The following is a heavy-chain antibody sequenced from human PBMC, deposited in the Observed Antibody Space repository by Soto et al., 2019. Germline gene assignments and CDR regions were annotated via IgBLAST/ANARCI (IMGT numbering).Heavy chain of an antibody. CDR1: GYTFTSYD. Sequence: ASGKVSCKASGYTFTSYDINWVRQAPGQGLEWVGWINPTSEYTAHAQKFQGRVTLTREISTATAYMELSSLTSEDTAVYFCASQVHPVYSSDWRPGTKVPLSS. V-gene: IGHV1-8*01. CDR3: ASQVHPVYSSD. D-gene: IGHD2-15*01. J-gene: IGHJ1*01. CDR2: INPTSEYT.